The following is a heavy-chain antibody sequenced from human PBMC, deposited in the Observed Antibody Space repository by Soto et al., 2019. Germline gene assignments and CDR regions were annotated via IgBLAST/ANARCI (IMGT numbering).Heavy chain of an antibody. CDR1: GYTFTSYY. CDR2: INPSGGST. V-gene: IGHV1-46*01. D-gene: IGHD3-3*01. J-gene: IGHJ6*02. CDR3: ARGLFQYYDFWSGPLQRYYYGMDV. Sequence: ASVKVSCKASGYTFTSYYMHWVRQAPGQGLEWMGIINPSGGSTSYAQKFQGRVTMTRDTSTSTVYMELSSLRSEDTAVYYCARGLFQYYDFWSGPLQRYYYGMDVWGQGTTVTVSS.